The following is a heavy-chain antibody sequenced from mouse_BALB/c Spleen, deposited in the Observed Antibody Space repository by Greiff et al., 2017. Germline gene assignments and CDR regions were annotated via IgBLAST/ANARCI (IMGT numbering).Heavy chain of an antibody. Sequence: EVQGVESGPDLVKPSQSLSLTCTVSGYSITSCYRWSWIRQFRGNLLEWMGYIHYSGSTNYNASLKSRITITRNTSKNQFFLQLNSVTAEDTATYYCARDNPFAYWGQGTLVTVSA. V-gene: IGHV3-1*02. CDR3: ARDNPFAY. J-gene: IGHJ3*01. CDR2: IHYSGST. CDR1: GYSITSCYR.